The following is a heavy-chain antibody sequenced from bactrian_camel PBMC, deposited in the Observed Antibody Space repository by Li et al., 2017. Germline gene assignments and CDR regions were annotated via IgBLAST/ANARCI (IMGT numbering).Heavy chain of an antibody. CDR1: PFTYAYYY. J-gene: IGHJ6*01. V-gene: IGHV3-2*01. CDR3: AALRPGCYSGSRCWDSESCLGY. Sequence: HVQLVESGGGSVQAGGSLRLTCAGTPFTYAYYYMSWVRQAPGKGLEWLASIYADGSRTDYRTSVKGRFTISKDNAKNTLYLEMNNLKPEDTTMYYCAALRPGCYSGSRCWDSESCLGYWGQGTQVTVS. CDR2: IYADGSRT. D-gene: IGHD3*01.